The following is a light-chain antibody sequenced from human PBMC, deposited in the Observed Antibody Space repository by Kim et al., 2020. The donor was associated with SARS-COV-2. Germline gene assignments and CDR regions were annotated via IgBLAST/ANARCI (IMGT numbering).Light chain of an antibody. CDR3: QSYDLATWV. Sequence: GTRVVSSCTRSSGAIGDYYVQWYQQRPGSAPTTVIYENHQRPSGVPDRFSGSIDSSPNSASLTISGLKTEDEADYYCQSYDLATWVFGGGTKLTVL. CDR2: ENH. J-gene: IGLJ3*02. V-gene: IGLV6-57*03. CDR1: SGAIGDYY.